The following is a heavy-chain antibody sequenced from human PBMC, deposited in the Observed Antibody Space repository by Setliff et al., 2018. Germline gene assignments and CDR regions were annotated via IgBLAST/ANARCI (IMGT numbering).Heavy chain of an antibody. V-gene: IGHV3-30*07. Sequence: GGSLRLSCAASGITFSSYAMHWVRQAPGKGLEWVAVISYDGINKYYADSVKGRFTVSRDNAKNTLYLQMNSLRDEDTAVYYCARDRGSDSCRGCDYMDVWGKGTTVTVSS. CDR1: GITFSSYA. D-gene: IGHD2-2*01. CDR2: ISYDGINK. J-gene: IGHJ6*03. CDR3: ARDRGSDSCRGCDYMDV.